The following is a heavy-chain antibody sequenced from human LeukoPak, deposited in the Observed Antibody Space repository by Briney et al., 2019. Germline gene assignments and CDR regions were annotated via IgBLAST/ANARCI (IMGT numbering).Heavy chain of an antibody. CDR2: MNPNSGNT. CDR3: ARGLSSGYVLPDY. J-gene: IGHJ4*02. V-gene: IGHV1-8*01. CDR1: GYTFTSYD. D-gene: IGHD3-22*01. Sequence: ASVKVSCKASGYTFTSYDINWVRQATGQGREWMGWMNPNSGNTGYAQKFQGRVTMTRNTSVSTAYMELSSLRSEDTAVYYCARGLSSGYVLPDYWGQGTLVTVSS.